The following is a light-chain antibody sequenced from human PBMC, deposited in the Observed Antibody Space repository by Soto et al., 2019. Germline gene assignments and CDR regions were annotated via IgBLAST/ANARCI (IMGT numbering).Light chain of an antibody. CDR3: QQRHMWPIT. CDR1: QSVSSY. J-gene: IGKJ5*01. V-gene: IGKV3-11*01. Sequence: EAVFTQSPSTLSLSTGERDTLSCRASQSVSSYLAWYQQKPGQAPRLLIYDAYNRATGIPPRFSGSGSGTDFTLTISSLEPEDSAVYYCQQRHMWPITFGQGTRLEI. CDR2: DAY.